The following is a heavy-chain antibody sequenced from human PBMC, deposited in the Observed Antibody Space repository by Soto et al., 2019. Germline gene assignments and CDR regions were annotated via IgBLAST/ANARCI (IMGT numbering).Heavy chain of an antibody. J-gene: IGHJ4*02. V-gene: IGHV3-11*06. CDR3: ARTGDNYNVLDY. Sequence: GSLRLSCXASGFTFSDYYMSWVRQAPGKGLEWLSYSSNSGTYTKYAGSVKGRFSISRDNAKNSLYLQINSLRGEDTAIYYCARTGDNYNVLDYWGQGTPVTVSS. D-gene: IGHD3-10*02. CDR1: GFTFSDYY. CDR2: SSNSGTYT.